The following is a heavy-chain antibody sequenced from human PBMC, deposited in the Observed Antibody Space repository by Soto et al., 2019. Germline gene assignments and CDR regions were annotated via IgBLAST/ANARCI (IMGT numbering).Heavy chain of an antibody. CDR3: ARLVGATAYYHYGMDV. D-gene: IGHD1-26*01. Sequence: GGSLRLSCAASGFTFSSYSMNWVRQAPGKGLEWVSYISGSSRTIYYADSVKGRFSISRDNAKNSLYLQMSSLRDEDTAVYFCARLVGATAYYHYGMDVCGPGTTVTISS. V-gene: IGHV3-48*02. CDR1: GFTFSSYS. CDR2: ISGSSRTI. J-gene: IGHJ6*02.